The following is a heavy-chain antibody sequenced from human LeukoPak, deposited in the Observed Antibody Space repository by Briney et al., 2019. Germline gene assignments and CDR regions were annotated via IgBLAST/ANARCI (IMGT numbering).Heavy chain of an antibody. D-gene: IGHD6-6*01. V-gene: IGHV3-53*01. J-gene: IGHJ3*02. CDR3: TRGEYSSAIDSFDS. Sequence: GRSLRLSCAAAGFTVSSNYLSWDRQAPGKGLEWVSVIYSGGSTDYADSVKGRFTISRDDSKNTLYLQMNSLRAEDTAVYYCTRGEYSSAIDSFDSCGQGTMVTVSS. CDR1: GFTVSSNY. CDR2: IYSGGST.